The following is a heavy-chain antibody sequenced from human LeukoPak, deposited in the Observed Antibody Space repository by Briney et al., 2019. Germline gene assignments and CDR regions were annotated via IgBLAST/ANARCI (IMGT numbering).Heavy chain of an antibody. CDR2: INPNSGGT. CDR1: GYTFTGYY. Sequence: ASVKVSCKASGYTFTGYYMHWVRQAPGQGLEWMGWINPNSGGTNYAQKFQGRVTMTRDTSISTAYMELSSLRSEDTAVYYCARGRVGYSSSWYIRKYYMDVWGKGTTVTVSS. CDR3: ARGRVGYSSSWYIRKYYMDV. V-gene: IGHV1-2*02. J-gene: IGHJ6*03. D-gene: IGHD6-13*01.